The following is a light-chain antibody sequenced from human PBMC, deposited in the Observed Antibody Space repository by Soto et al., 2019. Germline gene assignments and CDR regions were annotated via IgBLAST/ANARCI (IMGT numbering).Light chain of an antibody. J-gene: IGLJ1*01. Sequence: QSVLTQPPSVSAAPGLKVTISCSGSSSNIGNNYVSWFQQLPGKAPKLLIYDNHKRPSGIPDRFSGSKSGTSATLGITGLQTGDEADYYCGTWDNSLSAGVFGTGTKVTVL. CDR3: GTWDNSLSAGV. CDR1: SSNIGNNY. V-gene: IGLV1-51*01. CDR2: DNH.